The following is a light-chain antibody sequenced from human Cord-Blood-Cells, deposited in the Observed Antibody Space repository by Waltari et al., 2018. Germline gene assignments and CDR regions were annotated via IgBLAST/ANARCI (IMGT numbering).Light chain of an antibody. J-gene: IGKJ2*01. CDR2: AAS. V-gene: IGKV1-39*01. CDR1: QIISSY. CDR3: QQSYSTPRT. Sequence: IQMTQSPSSLSASVGDRVTITCRASQIISSYLNWYQQKPGKAPKLLIYAASSLQSGVPSRFSGSGSGTDFTLTISSLQPEDFATYYCQQSYSTPRTFGQGTKLDIK.